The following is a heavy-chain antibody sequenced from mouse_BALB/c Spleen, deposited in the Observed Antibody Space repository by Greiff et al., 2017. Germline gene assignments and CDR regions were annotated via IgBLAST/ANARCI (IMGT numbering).Heavy chain of an antibody. Sequence: EVKLVESGGGLVKPGGSLKLSCAASGFTFSDYYMYWVRQTPEKRLEWVATISDGGSYTYYPDSVKGRFTISRDNAKNNLYLQMSSLKSEDTAMYYCARGLLLRYYFDDWGQGTTLTVSS. CDR3: ARGLLLRYYFDD. CDR1: GFTFSDYY. D-gene: IGHD1-1*01. J-gene: IGHJ2*01. CDR2: ISDGGSYT. V-gene: IGHV5-4*02.